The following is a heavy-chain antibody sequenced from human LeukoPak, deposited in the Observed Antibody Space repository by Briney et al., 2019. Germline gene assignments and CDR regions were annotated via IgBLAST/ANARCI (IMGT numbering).Heavy chain of an antibody. J-gene: IGHJ6*03. CDR1: GFIFSSYS. CDR2: ISSSSSTI. D-gene: IGHD1-26*01. V-gene: IGHV3-48*01. CDR3: ARDPYSGNYGAYYYYYMDV. Sequence: GGSLRLSCAASGFIFSSYSMNWVRQAPGKGLEWVSYISSSSSTIYYADSVKGRFTISRDNAKNSLYLQMSSLRAEDTAVYYCARDPYSGNYGAYYYYYMDVWGKGTTVTISS.